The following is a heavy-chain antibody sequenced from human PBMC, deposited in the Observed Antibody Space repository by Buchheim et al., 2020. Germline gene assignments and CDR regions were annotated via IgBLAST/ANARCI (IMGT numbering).Heavy chain of an antibody. V-gene: IGHV3-30*18. D-gene: IGHD2-21*01. CDR2: ISYDGSNK. Sequence: QVQLMESGGGVVQPGKSLRLSCAASGFTFSSYGMRWVRQAPGKGLEWVAAISYDGSNKYYADSVKGRFTISRDNSKNTLFLQMNSLRAEDTAVYYCAKWGDRYFDYWGQGT. CDR3: AKWGDRYFDY. CDR1: GFTFSSYG. J-gene: IGHJ4*02.